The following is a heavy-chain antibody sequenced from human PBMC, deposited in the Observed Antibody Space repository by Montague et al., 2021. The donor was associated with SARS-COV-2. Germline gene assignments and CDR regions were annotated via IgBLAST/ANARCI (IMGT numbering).Heavy chain of an antibody. CDR3: ARHAMYAGPSNWFDS. V-gene: IGHV4-4*02. CDR2: IYHSGNT. J-gene: IGHJ5*01. Sequence: SETLSLTCAVSGGSISSSNWWSWVRQPPGKGLEWIGEIYHSGNTNYNPSLQSRFTISVDTSKNLFSLKLNSVSAADTAVYYCARHAMYAGPSNWFDSWGQGTLVTVSS. CDR1: GGSISSSNW. D-gene: IGHD2-2*01.